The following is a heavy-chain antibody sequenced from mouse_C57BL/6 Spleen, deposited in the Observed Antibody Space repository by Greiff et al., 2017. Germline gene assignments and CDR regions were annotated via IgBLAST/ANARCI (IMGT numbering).Heavy chain of an antibody. CDR1: GFTFSDYG. J-gene: IGHJ2*01. D-gene: IGHD6-1*01. Sequence: DVKLVESGGGLVKPGGSLKLSCAASGFTFSDYGMHWVRQAPEKGLEWVAYISSGSSTIYYADTVKGRFTISRDNAKNTLCLRMTRRGAEDTAMYYCARGLEVDYWGQGTTLTVSS. CDR2: ISSGSSTI. CDR3: ARGLEVDY. V-gene: IGHV5-17*01.